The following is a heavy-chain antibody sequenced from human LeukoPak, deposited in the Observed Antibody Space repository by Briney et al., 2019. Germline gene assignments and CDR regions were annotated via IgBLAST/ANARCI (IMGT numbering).Heavy chain of an antibody. V-gene: IGHV1-69*05. D-gene: IGHD1/OR15-1a*01. CDR1: GDTFSSYT. Sequence: SVKVSCKASGDTFSSYTITWVRQAPGQGLEWMGGIIPIFGTPNYAQKFKGRVTITTDESTSTGYMELSSLTSEDTAVYYCATWNMGNFDYWGQGTLVTVSS. CDR3: ATWNMGNFDY. CDR2: IIPIFGTP. J-gene: IGHJ4*02.